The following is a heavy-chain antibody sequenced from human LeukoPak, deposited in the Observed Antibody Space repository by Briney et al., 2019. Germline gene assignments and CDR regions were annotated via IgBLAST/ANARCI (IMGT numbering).Heavy chain of an antibody. CDR1: GGSISSYY. Sequence: PSETLSLTCTVSGGSISSYYWNWIRQPAGKGLEWIGRIYTSESTNYNPSLKSRLTMSVDTSKNQFSLKLSSVTAADTAVYYCARSSTVTTWDAFDIWGQGTMVTVSS. D-gene: IGHD4-17*01. J-gene: IGHJ3*02. CDR2: IYTSEST. CDR3: ARSSTVTTWDAFDI. V-gene: IGHV4-4*07.